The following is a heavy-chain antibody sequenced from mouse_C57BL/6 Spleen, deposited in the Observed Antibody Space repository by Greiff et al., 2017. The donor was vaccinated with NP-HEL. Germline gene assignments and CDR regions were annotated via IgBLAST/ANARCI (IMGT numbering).Heavy chain of an antibody. V-gene: IGHV3-6*01. CDR2: ISYDGSN. CDR1: GYSITSGYY. D-gene: IGHD3-3*01. Sequence: VQLKESGPGLVKPSQSLSLTCSVTGYSITSGYYWNWIRQFPGNKLEWMGYISYDGSNNYNPSLKNRISITRDTSKNQFFLKLNSVTTEDTATYYCARGDHGWYFDVWGTGTTVTVSS. J-gene: IGHJ1*03. CDR3: ARGDHGWYFDV.